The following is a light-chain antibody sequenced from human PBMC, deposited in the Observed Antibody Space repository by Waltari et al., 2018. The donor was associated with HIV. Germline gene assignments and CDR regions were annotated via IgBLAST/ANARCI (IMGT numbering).Light chain of an antibody. Sequence: DIDMTQSPSSLSASVGDRVTITCRASQTVGSYLTWYQQKPGKAPKVLLYAASSLESGVPSRFSGSGSGTDFTLTIDSLQPEDFATYFCHQSYSYPRTFGQGTKVEIK. CDR1: QTVGSY. J-gene: IGKJ1*01. CDR2: AAS. V-gene: IGKV1-39*01. CDR3: HQSYSYPRT.